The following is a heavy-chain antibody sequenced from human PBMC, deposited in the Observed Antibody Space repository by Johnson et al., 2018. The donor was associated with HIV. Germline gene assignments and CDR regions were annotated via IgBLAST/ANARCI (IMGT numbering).Heavy chain of an antibody. D-gene: IGHD4-23*01. Sequence: VQLVESGGGLVQPGGSLRLSCAASGFTFSTYDMHWVRQVTGKGLEWVSGITTAGDTYYPGPVKGRFTIFRENVKNSLYLQMNSLRAGDTAVYYCAREAQTHAFDIWGQGTMVTVSS. J-gene: IGHJ3*02. CDR2: ITTAGDT. CDR1: GFTFSTYD. V-gene: IGHV3-13*01. CDR3: AREAQTHAFDI.